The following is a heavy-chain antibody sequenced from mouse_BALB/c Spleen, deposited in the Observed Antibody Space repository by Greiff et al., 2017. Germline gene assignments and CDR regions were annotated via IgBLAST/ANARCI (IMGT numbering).Heavy chain of an antibody. CDR2: ISYDGSN. CDR3: ARGAPTAPFAY. V-gene: IGHV3-6*02. J-gene: IGHJ3*01. Sequence: ESGPGLVKPSQSLSLTCSVTGYSITSGYYWNWIRQFPGNKLEWMGYISYDGSNNYNPSLKNRISITRDTSKNQFFLKLNSVTTEDTATYYCARGAPTAPFAYWGQGTLVTVSA. CDR1: GYSITSGYY. D-gene: IGHD1-2*01.